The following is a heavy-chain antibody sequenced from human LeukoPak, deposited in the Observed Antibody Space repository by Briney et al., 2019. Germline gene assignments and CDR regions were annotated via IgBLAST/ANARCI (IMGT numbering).Heavy chain of an antibody. CDR2: IYYSGST. V-gene: IGHV4-39*07. CDR1: AGSISSSSYS. D-gene: IGHD3-16*01. CDR3: ARGDDRLFNWFDP. Sequence: SETLSLTCTVSAGSISSSSYSWGWIRQPPGKGLEWIGSIYYSGSTYYNPSLKSRVTISRDTSKNQFSLKLRSVTAADTAVYYCARGDDRLFNWFDPWGQGTLVTVSS. J-gene: IGHJ5*02.